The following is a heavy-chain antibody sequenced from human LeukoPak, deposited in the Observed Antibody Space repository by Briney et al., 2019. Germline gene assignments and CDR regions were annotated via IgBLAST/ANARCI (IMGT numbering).Heavy chain of an antibody. V-gene: IGHV4-59*08. CDR1: GGSINSYY. Sequence: PSETLSLTCTVSGGSINSYYWSWIRQPPGKGLEWIGDIYYSGRTNYNPSLKSRVTVSVDTSKNQFSLKLSSVTAGTAVYHCARRDGYCSSSSCYFARFDPWGQGTLVTVSS. D-gene: IGHD2-2*01. CDR2: IYYSGRT. CDR3: ARRDGYCSSSSCYFARFDP. J-gene: IGHJ5*02.